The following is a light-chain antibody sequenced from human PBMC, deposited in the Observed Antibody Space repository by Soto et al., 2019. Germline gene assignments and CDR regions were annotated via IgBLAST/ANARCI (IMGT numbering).Light chain of an antibody. CDR2: GTS. V-gene: IGKV3-15*01. J-gene: IGKJ4*01. CDR1: QSVTTK. CDR3: QQYNDWALT. Sequence: EIVMTQSPATLSVSPGERATLSCRASQSVTTKLAWYQQKPGQAPRLLLYGTSARATGISPRFSGSGSGTEFTLTISSLQSEDFAVYYCQQYNDWALTFGGGTKVDIK.